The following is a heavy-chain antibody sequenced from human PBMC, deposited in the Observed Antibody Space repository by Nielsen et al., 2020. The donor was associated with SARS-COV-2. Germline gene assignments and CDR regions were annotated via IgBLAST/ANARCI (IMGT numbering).Heavy chain of an antibody. Sequence: ASVKVSCKASGYTFTSYGINWVRQAPGQELEWMGWISGYNGDTNYAQKFQGRVTMTTDTSTSTAYMELRSLRSDDTAVYYCARPITNNYYYYYMDVWGKGTTVTVSS. CDR2: ISGYNGDT. CDR1: GYTFTSYG. CDR3: ARPITNNYYYYYMDV. D-gene: IGHD1-1*01. V-gene: IGHV1-18*04. J-gene: IGHJ6*03.